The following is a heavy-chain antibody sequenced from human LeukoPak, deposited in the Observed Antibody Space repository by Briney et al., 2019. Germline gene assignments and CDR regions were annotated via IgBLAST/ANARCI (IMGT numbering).Heavy chain of an antibody. Sequence: GGSLRLSCAASGFTFSSYGIHWVRQAPGKGLEWVALISYDGSNKYYADSVKGRFAIYGDNSKNTLYLQMNSLRAEDTAMYYCARDQMRPYQYYMDVWGKGTTVTVSS. CDR1: GFTFSSYG. CDR2: ISYDGSNK. D-gene: IGHD2-2*01. J-gene: IGHJ6*03. CDR3: ARDQMRPYQYYMDV. V-gene: IGHV3-30*03.